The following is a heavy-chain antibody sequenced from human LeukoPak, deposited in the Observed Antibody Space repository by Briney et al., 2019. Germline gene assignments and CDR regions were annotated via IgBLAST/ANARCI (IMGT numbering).Heavy chain of an antibody. D-gene: IGHD1-26*01. CDR2: ISYDGSNK. V-gene: IGHV3-30*01. Sequence: PGRSLGLFCAASGFTFSSYAMHWVRQAPGKGLEWVAVISYDGSNKYYADSVKGRFTISRDNSKNTPYLQMNSLRAEDTAVYYCARAGWELPPDYWGQGTLVTVSS. CDR3: ARAGWELPPDY. CDR1: GFTFSSYA. J-gene: IGHJ4*02.